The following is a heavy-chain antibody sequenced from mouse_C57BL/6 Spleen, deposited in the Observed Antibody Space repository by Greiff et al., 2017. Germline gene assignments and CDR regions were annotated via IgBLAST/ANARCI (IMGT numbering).Heavy chain of an antibody. V-gene: IGHV1-15*01. CDR1: GYTFTDYE. D-gene: IGHD1-1*02. CDR2: IDPETGGT. CDR3: TNYWGFAY. Sequence: SGAELVRPGASVTLSCKASGYTFTDYEMHWVKQTPVHGLEWIGAIDPETGGTAYNQKFKGKAILTADKSSSTAYMELRSLTSEDSAVYYCTNYWGFAYWGQGTLVTVSA. J-gene: IGHJ3*01.